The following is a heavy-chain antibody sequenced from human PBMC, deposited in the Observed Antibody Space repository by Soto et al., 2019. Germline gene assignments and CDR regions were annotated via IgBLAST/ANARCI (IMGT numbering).Heavy chain of an antibody. CDR2: ISGSGGST. D-gene: IGHD4-4*01. V-gene: IGHV3-23*01. CDR1: GFTFSSYA. CDR3: AKVATLTGYFPDC. Sequence: PGGSLRLSCAASGFTFSSYAMIWVRQAPGKGLEWVSAISGSGGSTYHADSVKGRFTISRDNSKNTLYLQMNSLRAEDTAVYYCAKVATLTGYFPDCWGQGTLVTVSS. J-gene: IGHJ4*02.